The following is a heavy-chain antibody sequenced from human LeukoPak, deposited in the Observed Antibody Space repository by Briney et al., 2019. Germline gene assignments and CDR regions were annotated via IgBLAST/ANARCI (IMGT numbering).Heavy chain of an antibody. CDR3: ARYNDYGDWYDAFDI. V-gene: IGHV4-59*08. CDR2: IYHSGST. CDR1: GGSISSYY. D-gene: IGHD4-17*01. Sequence: SETLSLTCTVSGGSISSYYWSWIRQPPGKGLEWIGYIYHSGSTNYNPSLKSRVTISVDTSKNQFSLKLSSVTAADTAVYYCARYNDYGDWYDAFDIWGQGTMVTVSS. J-gene: IGHJ3*02.